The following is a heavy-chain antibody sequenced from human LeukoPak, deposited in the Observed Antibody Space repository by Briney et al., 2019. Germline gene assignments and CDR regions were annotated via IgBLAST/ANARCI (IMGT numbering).Heavy chain of an antibody. V-gene: IGHV3-30*18. CDR2: ISYDGSNK. CDR1: GFTLSSYG. Sequence: PGRSLRLSCAASGFTLSSYGMHWVRQAPGKGLEGVAVISYDGSNKYYADSVKGRFTISRDNSKNTLYLQMNSLRAEDTAVYYCAKVYYGGNSYYYYGMDVRGQGTTVTVSS. D-gene: IGHD4-23*01. CDR3: AKVYYGGNSYYYYGMDV. J-gene: IGHJ6*02.